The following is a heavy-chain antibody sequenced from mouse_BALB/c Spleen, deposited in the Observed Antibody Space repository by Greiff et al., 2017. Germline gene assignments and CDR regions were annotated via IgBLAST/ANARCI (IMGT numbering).Heavy chain of an antibody. Sequence: VQLQQSGPELVKPGASVKISCKASGYSFTGYFMDWVKQSHGKSLEWIGRINPYNGDTFYNQKFKDKATLTAGKSSSTAYMQLSSLTSEDSAVYYCARSGGNYVGFAYWGQGTPVTVSA. CDR2: INPYNGDT. V-gene: IGHV1-20*01. D-gene: IGHD2-1*01. CDR1: GYSFTGYF. CDR3: ARSGGNYVGFAY. J-gene: IGHJ3*01.